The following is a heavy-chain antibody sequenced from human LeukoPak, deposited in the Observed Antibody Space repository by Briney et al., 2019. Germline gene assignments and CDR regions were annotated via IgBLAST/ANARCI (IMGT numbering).Heavy chain of an antibody. CDR1: GFTFSSYG. CDR3: AKSRYFDWLLIRRSFDY. CDR2: ISGSGGST. V-gene: IGHV3-23*01. D-gene: IGHD3-9*01. J-gene: IGHJ4*02. Sequence: PGGSLRLSCAASGFTFSSYGMSWVRQAPGKGLEWVSAISGSGGSTYYADSVKGRFTISRDNSKNTLYLQMNSLRAEDTAVYYCAKSRYFDWLLIRRSFDYWGQGTLVTVSS.